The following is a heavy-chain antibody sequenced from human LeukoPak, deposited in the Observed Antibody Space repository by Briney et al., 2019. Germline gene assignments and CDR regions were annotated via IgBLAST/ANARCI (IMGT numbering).Heavy chain of an antibody. J-gene: IGHJ4*02. D-gene: IGHD3-10*01. CDR3: ATNLGMVRGVRYNFDY. CDR2: IYYSGST. CDR1: GGSISSSSYY. Sequence: PSETLSLTCTVSGGSISSSSYYWGWIRQPPGKGLEWIGSIYYSGSTYYNPSLKSRVTISVDTSKNQFSLKLSSVTAADTAVYYCATNLGMVRGVRYNFDYWGQGTLVTVSS. V-gene: IGHV4-39*01.